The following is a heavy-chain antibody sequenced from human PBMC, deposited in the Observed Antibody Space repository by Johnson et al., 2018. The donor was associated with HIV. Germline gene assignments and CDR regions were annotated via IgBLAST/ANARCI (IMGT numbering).Heavy chain of an antibody. J-gene: IGHJ3*02. Sequence: QVQLVESGGGVVQPGRSLRLSCAASGFTFSSYAMHWVRQAPGKGLEWVAFISYDGSNEYYADSVKGRFTISRDTSKNTLYLQMNSLRAEDTAVYFCARENTFLDIASRGDAFDIWGQGTMVTVSS. D-gene: IGHD6-6*01. V-gene: IGHV3-30*04. CDR3: ARENTFLDIASRGDAFDI. CDR2: ISYDGSNE. CDR1: GFTFSSYA.